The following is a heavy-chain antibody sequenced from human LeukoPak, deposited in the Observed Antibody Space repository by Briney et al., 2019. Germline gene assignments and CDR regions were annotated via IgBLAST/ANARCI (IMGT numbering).Heavy chain of an antibody. CDR1: GFTFSRYS. CDR2: ISGSSNDK. Sequence: PGGSLRLSCLASGFTFSRYSMKWVRQAPGEGLEWVSCISGSSNDKHYIDSVKGRFTISRDNAKNSLFLQMNSLSADDTAVYYCVRAEGSSGSSEYFQHWGQGTLVTVSS. CDR3: VRAEGSSGSSEYFQH. D-gene: IGHD5-12*01. J-gene: IGHJ1*01. V-gene: IGHV3-21*01.